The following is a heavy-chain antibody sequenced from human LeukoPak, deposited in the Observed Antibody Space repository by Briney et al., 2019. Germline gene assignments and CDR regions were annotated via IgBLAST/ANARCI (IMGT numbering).Heavy chain of an antibody. D-gene: IGHD3-10*01. CDR2: ISASGGST. Sequence: GGTLRLSCAASGFTFSSYGMSWVRQAPGKGLKWVSDISASGGSTYYADSVKGRFTISRDNSKKTLHLQMNSLRVEDTAVYYCAREKGRGVISPYYDYWGQGTLVTVS. CDR3: AREKGRGVISPYYDY. V-gene: IGHV3-23*01. CDR1: GFTFSSYG. J-gene: IGHJ4*02.